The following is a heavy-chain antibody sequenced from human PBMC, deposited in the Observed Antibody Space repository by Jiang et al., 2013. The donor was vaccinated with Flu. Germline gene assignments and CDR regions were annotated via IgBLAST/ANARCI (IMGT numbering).Heavy chain of an antibody. J-gene: IGHJ5*02. CDR2: IYYSGTT. Sequence: GPGLVKPSETLSLTCTVSGGFISSSSHYWGWIRQPPGKGLEWIGNIYYSGTTYYNPSLKSRVTISVDTSKNQFSLKLSSVTAADTAVYYCARLGRYFDWLSIDPWGQGTLVTVSS. CDR1: GGFISSSSHY. V-gene: IGHV4-39*07. D-gene: IGHD3-9*01. CDR3: ARLGRYFDWLSIDP.